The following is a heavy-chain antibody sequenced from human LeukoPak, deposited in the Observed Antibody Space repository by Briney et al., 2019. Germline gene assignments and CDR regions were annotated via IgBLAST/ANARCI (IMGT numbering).Heavy chain of an antibody. CDR1: GFTLSRYS. CDR3: ARVLMITFGGVIAPDYYGMDV. J-gene: IGHJ6*04. CDR2: ISRRSSYI. V-gene: IGHV3-21*01. D-gene: IGHD3-16*02. Sequence: GGSLRLSCAAPGFTLSRYSMKWVRQAPGRGVEWVSSISRRSSYIYYADSVKGRFTISRDNAKNSLYLQMNSLRAEDTAVYYCARVLMITFGGVIAPDYYGMDVWGKGTTVTVSS.